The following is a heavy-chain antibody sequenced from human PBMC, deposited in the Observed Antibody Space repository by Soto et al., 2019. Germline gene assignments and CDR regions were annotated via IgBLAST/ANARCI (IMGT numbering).Heavy chain of an antibody. CDR1: GGSISSYY. J-gene: IGHJ4*02. D-gene: IGHD4-17*01. CDR2: IYYSGST. CDR3: ARAVYGDYVLFDY. Sequence: QVQLQESGPGLVKPSETLSLTCTVSGGSISSYYWSWIRQPPGKGLEWIGYIYYSGSTNYNPSLKSRVTISVDTSKNQFSLKLSSVTAADTAVYYCARAVYGDYVLFDYWGQGTLVTVSS. V-gene: IGHV4-59*01.